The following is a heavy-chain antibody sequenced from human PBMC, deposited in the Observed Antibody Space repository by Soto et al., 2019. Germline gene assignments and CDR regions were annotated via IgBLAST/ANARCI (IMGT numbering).Heavy chain of an antibody. CDR3: ARDYGALPADRFQY. CDR1: GFNLDSYA. CDR2: ISYDGKNI. V-gene: IGHV3-30*03. D-gene: IGHD3-10*01. J-gene: IGHJ1*01. Sequence: VESGGGIVQPRRSLRRSCAASGFNLDSYAMNWVRQAPGKGHEWVATISYDGKNIYYADFVRGRFTISKDNSNNTLYLRLSSLIPEDTAIYYCARDYGALPADRFQYWGQGTLVTVSS.